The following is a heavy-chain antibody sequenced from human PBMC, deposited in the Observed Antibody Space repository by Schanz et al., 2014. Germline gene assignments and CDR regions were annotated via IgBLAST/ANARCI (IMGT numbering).Heavy chain of an antibody. CDR2: ISSSSSYI. J-gene: IGHJ4*02. D-gene: IGHD3-10*01. CDR1: GFTFSSYA. Sequence: VQLVESGGGVVQFGRSLRLSCVASGFTFSSYAMHWVRQAPGKGLEWVSSISSSSSYIYYADSVKGRFTISRDNAKNTLYLQMNSLRAEDTAVYYCARANYRRKINFDYWGRGTLVTVSS. V-gene: IGHV3-21*01. CDR3: ARANYRRKINFDY.